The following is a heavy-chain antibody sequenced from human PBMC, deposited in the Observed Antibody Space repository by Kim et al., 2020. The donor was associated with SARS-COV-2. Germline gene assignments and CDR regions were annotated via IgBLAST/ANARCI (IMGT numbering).Heavy chain of an antibody. D-gene: IGHD6-13*01. Sequence: SVKVSCKASGGTFNSFAINWLRQAPGQGLEWVGRVIPIRDITDYAQKFRGRVTFTADKSTSTSYMELSSLKSEDTAIYYCARGQYSSNWYYVYWGQGTLVTVSS. CDR1: GGTFNSFA. CDR2: VIPIRDIT. J-gene: IGHJ4*02. V-gene: IGHV1-69*04. CDR3: ARGQYSSNWYYVY.